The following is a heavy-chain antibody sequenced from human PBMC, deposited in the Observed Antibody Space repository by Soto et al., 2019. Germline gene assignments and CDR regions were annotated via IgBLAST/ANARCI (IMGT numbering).Heavy chain of an antibody. CDR2: MNPNSGNT. Sequence: QVQLVQSGAEVKKSGASVKVSCKASGYSFTSYDINWVRQATGQGREWMGWMNPNSGNTGYAQKFQDRVTMTRDTSVSTAYLELRSLRSEDTAVYYCARPPYYYDSSGYVFGMDVWGQGTTVTVSS. V-gene: IGHV1-8*01. D-gene: IGHD3-22*01. CDR3: ARPPYYYDSSGYVFGMDV. J-gene: IGHJ6*02. CDR1: GYSFTSYD.